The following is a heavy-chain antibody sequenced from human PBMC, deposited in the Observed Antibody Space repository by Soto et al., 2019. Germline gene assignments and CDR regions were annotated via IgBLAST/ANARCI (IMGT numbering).Heavy chain of an antibody. D-gene: IGHD3-3*01. CDR3: ARHVLYFDY. CDR1: GGSISSSSYY. V-gene: IGHV4-39*01. J-gene: IGHJ4*02. CDR2: IYYSGST. Sequence: SETLSLTCTVSGGSISSSSYYWGWIRQPPGKGLEWIGSIYYSGSTYYNPSLKSRVTISVDTSKNQFSLKLSSVTAADTAVYYCARHVLYFDYWGQGTLVTVS.